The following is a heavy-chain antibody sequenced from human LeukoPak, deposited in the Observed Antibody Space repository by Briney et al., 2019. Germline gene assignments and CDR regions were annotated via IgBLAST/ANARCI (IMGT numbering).Heavy chain of an antibody. J-gene: IGHJ4*02. CDR1: GYTFTGYY. Sequence: EASVKVSCKASGYTFTGYYINWVRQAPGQGLEWMGWINPNSGGTNYPQKVQGRVTMTSDTSISTAYMELTSLRSDDSAVYYCARKSAVRSTSEFDFWGQGTLVTVSS. V-gene: IGHV1-2*02. CDR3: ARKSAVRSTSEFDF. CDR2: INPNSGGT. D-gene: IGHD2-2*01.